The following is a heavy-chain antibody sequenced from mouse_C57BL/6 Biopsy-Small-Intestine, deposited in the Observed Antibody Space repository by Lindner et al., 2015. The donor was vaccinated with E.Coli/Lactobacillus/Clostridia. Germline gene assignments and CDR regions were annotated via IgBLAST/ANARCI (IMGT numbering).Heavy chain of an antibody. Sequence: VQLQESGPELVKPGASVKISCKASGYSFTGYYMSWVKRSPEKSLDWIGEINPSTGDTTYNQKFEAKATLTVDKSSSTAYMQLKSLTSEDSAVYYCTTPNGYWGQGTTLTVSS. J-gene: IGHJ2*01. CDR2: INPSTGDT. CDR1: GYSFTGYY. V-gene: IGHV1-42*01. CDR3: TTPNGY.